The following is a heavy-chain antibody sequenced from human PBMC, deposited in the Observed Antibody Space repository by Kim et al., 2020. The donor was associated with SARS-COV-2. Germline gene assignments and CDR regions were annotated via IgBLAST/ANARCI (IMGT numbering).Heavy chain of an antibody. D-gene: IGHD2-21*01. CDR3: ARDTFHYSEASFEDYFDS. CDR2: INHSGHT. Sequence: SETLSLTCTVSGGSIDNHYWSWVRQPPGKGLEWVGYINHSGHTNYKSSLKSRVTISVDTSKNQFSLKLNSVTAADTAVYFCARDTFHYSEASFEDYFDSWGQGTRVTVSS. J-gene: IGHJ5*01. CDR1: GGSIDNHY. V-gene: IGHV4-59*11.